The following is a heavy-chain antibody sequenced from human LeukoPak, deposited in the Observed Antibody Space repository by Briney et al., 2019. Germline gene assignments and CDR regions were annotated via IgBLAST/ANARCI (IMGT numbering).Heavy chain of an antibody. CDR1: VGSLRSSIYY. D-gene: IGHD4-17*01. CDR2: IYYSGST. V-gene: IGHV4-61*01. CDR3: ARGRGPTVTTFFDY. Sequence: SETLSLTRLVSVGSLRSSIYYWGWTRQPPGRGLEWIGYIYYSGSTSYNPSLRSRVTISVDTSKNPFSLKLSSVTAADTAVYYCARGRGPTVTTFFDYWGQGTLVTVSS. J-gene: IGHJ4*02.